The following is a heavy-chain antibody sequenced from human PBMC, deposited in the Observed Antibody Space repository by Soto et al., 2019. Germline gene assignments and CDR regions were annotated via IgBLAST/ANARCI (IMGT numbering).Heavy chain of an antibody. J-gene: IGHJ3*02. CDR2: IKQDGSEK. CDR1: GFTFSSYW. V-gene: IGHV3-7*01. Sequence: GESLKISCAASGFTFSSYWMSWVRQAPGKGLEWVANIKQDGSEKYYVDSVKGRFTISRDNAKNSLYLQMNSLRAEDTAVYYCARDFSRVVVAARVPAGAAFDIWGQGTMVTVSS. D-gene: IGHD2-15*01. CDR3: ARDFSRVVVAARVPAGAAFDI.